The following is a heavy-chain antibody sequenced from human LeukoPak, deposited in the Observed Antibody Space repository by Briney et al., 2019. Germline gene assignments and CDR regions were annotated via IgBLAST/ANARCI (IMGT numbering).Heavy chain of an antibody. D-gene: IGHD6-19*01. CDR1: GFTFSSYA. J-gene: IGHJ4*02. CDR2: ISGSGGNT. Sequence: PGGSLRLSCAASGFTFSSYAMSWVRQAPGKGLEWVSAISGSGGNTYYADSVKGRFTISRDNSKNTPSLQVNTLRAEDTAVYYCARASGIYGSGWYFDYWGQGTLVTVSS. CDR3: ARASGIYGSGWYFDY. V-gene: IGHV3-23*01.